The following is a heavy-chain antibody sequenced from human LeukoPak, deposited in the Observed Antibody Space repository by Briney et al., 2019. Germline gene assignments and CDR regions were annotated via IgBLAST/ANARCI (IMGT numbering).Heavy chain of an antibody. J-gene: IGHJ4*02. CDR2: ISSSRSYT. V-gene: IGHV3-21*01. CDR3: ARDPYQYDSSDYPGFDY. CDR1: GFTFSSYS. Sequence: PGGSLRLSCAASGFTFSSYSMSWVRQAPGKGLEWVSFISSSRSYTHYADSVKGRFTISRDNAKNSLYLQMNSLRAEDTAVYYCARDPYQYDSSDYPGFDYWGQGTLVTVSS. D-gene: IGHD3-22*01.